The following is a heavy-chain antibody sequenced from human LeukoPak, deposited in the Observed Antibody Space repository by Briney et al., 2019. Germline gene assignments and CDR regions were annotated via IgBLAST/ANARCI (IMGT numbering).Heavy chain of an antibody. D-gene: IGHD2/OR15-2a*01. CDR1: GDTFTTYW. V-gene: IGHV5-51*01. J-gene: IGHJ5*02. CDR2: IYPGDSDA. CDR3: ARHDSTSMTSPYSS. Sequence: GESLKISCNVSGDTFTTYWIAWVRQMPGKGLEWMGIIYPGDSDAKYNPSFQGQVTFSVDKSAGTAFLQWHSLQASDTAMYYCARHDSTSMTSPYSSWGQGTLVTVS.